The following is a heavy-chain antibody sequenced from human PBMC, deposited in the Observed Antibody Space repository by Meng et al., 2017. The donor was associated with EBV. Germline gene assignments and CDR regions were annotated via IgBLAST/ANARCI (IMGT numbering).Heavy chain of an antibody. CDR3: ARSRPSSTRNFGSWDN. D-gene: IGHD2-2*01. CDR1: GGSFIITA. J-gene: IGHJ4*02. V-gene: IGHV1-69*12. CDR2: IIPIFGTA. Sequence: QVRLGKSWAYWEKPGPPVNLPGKASGGSFIITAISWVRRAPGKGFEWMGGIIPIFGTANNAQKFQGRVTITADESTSTAYMELSSLRSEDTAVYYCARSRPSSTRNFGSWDNWGQGTLFTVSS.